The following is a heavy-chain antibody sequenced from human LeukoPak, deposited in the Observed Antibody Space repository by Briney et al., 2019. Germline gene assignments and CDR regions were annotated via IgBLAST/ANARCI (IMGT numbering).Heavy chain of an antibody. V-gene: IGHV3-23*01. CDR3: AKDRAGPLHTAAAAYIDY. CDR1: GFTFSSYA. CDR2: ISGSGGST. J-gene: IGHJ4*02. Sequence: PGGSLRLSCAASGFTFSSYAMSWVRQAPGKGLEWVSAISGSGGSTYYADSVKGRFTISRDNSKNTLYLQMNSLRAEDTAVYYCAKDRAGPLHTAAAAYIDYWGQGTLVTVSS. D-gene: IGHD6-13*01.